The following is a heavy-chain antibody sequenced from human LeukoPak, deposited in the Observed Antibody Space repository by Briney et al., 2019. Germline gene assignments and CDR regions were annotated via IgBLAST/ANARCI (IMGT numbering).Heavy chain of an antibody. V-gene: IGHV3-64*01. CDR2: ISSNGGST. Sequence: PGGSLRLSCAASGFTFSSYAMHWVRQAPGKGLEYVSAISSNGGSTYYANSVKGRFTISRDNAKNTLYLQMNSLRAEDTAVYYCARLMSVAAAWFDPWGQGTLVTVSS. CDR1: GFTFSSYA. D-gene: IGHD6-13*01. CDR3: ARLMSVAAAWFDP. J-gene: IGHJ5*02.